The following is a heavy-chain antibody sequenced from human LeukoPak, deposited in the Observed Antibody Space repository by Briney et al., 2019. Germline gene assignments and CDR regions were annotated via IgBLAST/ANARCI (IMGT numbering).Heavy chain of an antibody. J-gene: IGHJ4*02. CDR2: IYTSGST. CDR1: GGSISSGSYY. Sequence: SETLSLTCTVSGGSISSGSYYWSWIRQPAGKGLERIGRIYTSGSTNYNPSLKSRVTMSVDTSKNQFSLKLSSVTAADTAVYYCARGVCSGGSCYTYFDYWGQGTLVTVSS. CDR3: ARGVCSGGSCYTYFDY. V-gene: IGHV4-61*02. D-gene: IGHD2-15*01.